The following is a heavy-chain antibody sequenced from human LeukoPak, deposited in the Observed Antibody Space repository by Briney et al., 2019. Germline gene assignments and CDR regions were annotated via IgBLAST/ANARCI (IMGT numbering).Heavy chain of an antibody. CDR1: GFTVRDSY. D-gene: IGHD3-10*01. J-gene: IGHJ4*02. CDR2: IYVSGTT. V-gene: IGHV3-66*04. Sequence: GGSLRLSCAASGFTVRDSYMSWVRQAPGKRLEWLAFIYVSGTTFYSASVKGRFTISRDNSKNTVYLQMNNLRAEDTALYYCGRHAYGGSPPLSWGEGALVTVSS. CDR3: GRHAYGGSPPLS.